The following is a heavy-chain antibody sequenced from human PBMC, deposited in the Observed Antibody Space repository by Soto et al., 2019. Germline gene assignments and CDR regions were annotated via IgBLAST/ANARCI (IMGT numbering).Heavy chain of an antibody. CDR1: GGTFSSYA. J-gene: IGHJ5*02. CDR2: IIPIFGTA. D-gene: IGHD3-3*01. V-gene: IGHV1-69*06. CDR3: ARDLYDFWSGYSSGFDP. Sequence: QVQLVQSGAEVKKPGSSVKVSCKASGGTFSSYAISWVRQAPGQGLEWMGGIIPIFGTANYAQKFQGRVTITRDTSASTAYMELSSLRSEDTAVYYCARDLYDFWSGYSSGFDPWGQGTLVTVSS.